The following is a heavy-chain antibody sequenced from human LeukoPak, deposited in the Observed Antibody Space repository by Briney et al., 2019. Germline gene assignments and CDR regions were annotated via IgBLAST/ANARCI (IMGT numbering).Heavy chain of an antibody. Sequence: GGSLRLSCAASGFTFSSYGVHWVRQAPGKGLEWVAVIWYDGSNKYYADSVKGRFTISRDNSKNTLYLQMNSLRAEDTAVYYCARDLYYYDSSGYYGEGYYYYYGMDVWGQGTTVTVSS. V-gene: IGHV3-33*01. CDR1: GFTFSSYG. CDR2: IWYDGSNK. J-gene: IGHJ6*02. CDR3: ARDLYYYDSSGYYGEGYYYYYGMDV. D-gene: IGHD3-22*01.